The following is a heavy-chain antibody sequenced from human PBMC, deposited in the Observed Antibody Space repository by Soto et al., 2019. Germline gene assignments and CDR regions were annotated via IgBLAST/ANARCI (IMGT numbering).Heavy chain of an antibody. Sequence: SETPSLTCTVSGGSISSYYWSWIRQPPGKGLEWIGYIYYSGSTNYNPSLKSRVTISVDTSKNQFSLKLSSVTAADTAVYYCAREARHNWNDENHDAFDIWGQGTMVTVS. J-gene: IGHJ3*02. CDR1: GGSISSYY. CDR2: IYYSGST. V-gene: IGHV4-59*01. D-gene: IGHD1-1*01. CDR3: AREARHNWNDENHDAFDI.